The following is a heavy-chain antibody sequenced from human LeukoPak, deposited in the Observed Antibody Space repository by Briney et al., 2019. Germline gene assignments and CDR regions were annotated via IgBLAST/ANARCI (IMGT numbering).Heavy chain of an antibody. CDR1: GGSISSYY. J-gene: IGHJ5*02. Sequence: SETLSLTCTVSGGSISSYYWSWIRQPPGKGLEWIGHIYTSGSTNYNPSLKSRVTISVDTSKNQFSLKLSSVTAADTAVYYCARQEYYYDSSGYYRAWFDPWGQGTLVTVSS. V-gene: IGHV4-4*09. CDR2: IYTSGST. CDR3: ARQEYYYDSSGYYRAWFDP. D-gene: IGHD3-22*01.